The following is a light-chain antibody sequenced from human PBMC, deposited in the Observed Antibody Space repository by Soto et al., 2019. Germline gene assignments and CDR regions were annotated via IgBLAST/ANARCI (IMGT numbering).Light chain of an antibody. J-gene: IGKJ5*01. CDR1: QSIGSSY. CDR2: GAS. Sequence: EIVLTQSPGTLSLSPEERATLYCRASQSIGSSYLAWYQQKPGQAPRLLIYGASTRATGIPDRFSGSGSGTDFTLTINRVAPEDFAVYYCQQYVSLPITFGQGTRLEIK. CDR3: QQYVSLPIT. V-gene: IGKV3-20*01.